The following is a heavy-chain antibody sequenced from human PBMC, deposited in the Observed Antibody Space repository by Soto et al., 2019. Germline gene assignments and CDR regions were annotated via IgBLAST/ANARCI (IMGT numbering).Heavy chain of an antibody. V-gene: IGHV4-34*01. CDR3: ARVARDRYSYGFNWFDP. D-gene: IGHD5-18*01. CDR2: INHSGST. J-gene: IGHJ5*02. CDR1: GGSFSGYY. Sequence: SETLSLTCAVYGGSFSGYYWSWIRQPPGKGLEWIGEINHSGSTNYNPSLKSRVTISVDTSKNQFSLKLSSVTAADTAVYYCARVARDRYSYGFNWFDPWGQGTLVTVSS.